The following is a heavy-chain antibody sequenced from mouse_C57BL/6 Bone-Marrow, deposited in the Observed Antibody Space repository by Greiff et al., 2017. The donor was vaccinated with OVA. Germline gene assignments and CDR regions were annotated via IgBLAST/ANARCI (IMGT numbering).Heavy chain of an antibody. D-gene: IGHD1-1*01. CDR2: IYPRSGNT. CDR1: GYTFTSYG. V-gene: IGHV1-81*01. CDR3: ARGDYYGSREPY. Sequence: VQLQQSGAELARPGASVTLSCKASGYTFTSYGISWVKQRTGQGLEWIGEIYPRSGNTYYNEKFKGKATLTADKSSSTAYMELRSLTSEDSAVYFCARGDYYGSREPYWGQGTLVTVSA. J-gene: IGHJ3*01.